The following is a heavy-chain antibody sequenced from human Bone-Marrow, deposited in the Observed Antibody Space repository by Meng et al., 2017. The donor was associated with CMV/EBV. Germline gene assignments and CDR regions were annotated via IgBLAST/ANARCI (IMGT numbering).Heavy chain of an antibody. Sequence: SETLSLTCTVSGASISTYYWSWIRQPPGKALEWIGNIYYSGYSNYNPSLKSRVTISVDTSKNQVSLKLSSVTAADTAVYYCARAGVPAANPFYGMDVWGQGTTVTVSS. D-gene: IGHD2-2*01. CDR2: IYYSGYS. CDR1: GASISTYY. V-gene: IGHV4-59*01. CDR3: ARAGVPAANPFYGMDV. J-gene: IGHJ6*02.